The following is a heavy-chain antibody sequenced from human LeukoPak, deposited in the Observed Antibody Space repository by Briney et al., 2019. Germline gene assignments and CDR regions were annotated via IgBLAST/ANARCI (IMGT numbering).Heavy chain of an antibody. CDR1: GFTFSSFA. CDR3: AKENPYFGDAFDI. D-gene: IGHD3-9*01. V-gene: IGHV3-23*01. CDR2: ISGSGGST. Sequence: GGSLRLSCAASGFTFSSFAMSWFRQAPGKGLKWVSAISGSGGSTYYADSVKGRFTISRDNSKNTLYLQMNSLRAEDTAVYYCAKENPYFGDAFDIWGQGTMVTVSS. J-gene: IGHJ3*02.